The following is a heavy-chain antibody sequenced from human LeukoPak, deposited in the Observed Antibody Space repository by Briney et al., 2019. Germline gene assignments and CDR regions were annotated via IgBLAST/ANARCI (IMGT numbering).Heavy chain of an antibody. V-gene: IGHV4-34*01. CDR1: GGSFSGYY. Sequence: SETLSLTCAVYGGSFSGYYWSWIRQPPGKGLEWIGEINHSASTNYNPSLKSRVTISVDTSKNQFSLKLSSVTAADTAVYYCARVCFLCCSSTSCYVGGSFDPWGQGTLVTVSS. CDR2: INHSAST. D-gene: IGHD2-2*01. CDR3: ARVCFLCCSSTSCYVGGSFDP. J-gene: IGHJ5*02.